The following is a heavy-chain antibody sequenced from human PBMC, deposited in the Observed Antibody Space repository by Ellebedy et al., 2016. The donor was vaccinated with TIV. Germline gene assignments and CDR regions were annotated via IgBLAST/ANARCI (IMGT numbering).Heavy chain of an antibody. CDR3: AREIREGIDYYYYYGMDV. D-gene: IGHD3-10*01. CDR1: GGSFSGYY. V-gene: IGHV4-34*01. J-gene: IGHJ6*02. Sequence: SETLSLTXAVYGGSFSGYYWSWIRQPPGKGLEWIGEINHSGSTNYNPSLKSRVTISVDTSKNQFSLKLSSVTAADTAVYYCAREIREGIDYYYYYGMDVWGQGTTVTVSS. CDR2: INHSGST.